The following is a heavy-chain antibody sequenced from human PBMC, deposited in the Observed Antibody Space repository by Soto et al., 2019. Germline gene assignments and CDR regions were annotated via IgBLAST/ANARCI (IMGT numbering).Heavy chain of an antibody. CDR3: XXXLXXHQLGFGMDV. J-gene: IGHJ6*01. Sequence: XVQLVQSGGGVVQPGGXLRLSXXASXFTFSSYGMHWVRXXPGKGLEWVAVIWYDGSKIYYADSVKGRFTISRDNSKSTXYLQXNSLRXXDXXVYXXXXXLXXHQLGFGMDVWGQGSPVTVSS. D-gene: IGHD3-16*01. CDR1: XFTFSSYG. CDR2: IWYDGSKI. V-gene: IGHV3-33*01.